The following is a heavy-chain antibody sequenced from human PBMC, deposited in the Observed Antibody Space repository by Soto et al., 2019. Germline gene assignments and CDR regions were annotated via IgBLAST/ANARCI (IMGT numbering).Heavy chain of an antibody. CDR1: RGSISSYY. V-gene: IGHV4-59*01. J-gene: IGHJ5*02. Sequence: SETLSLTCTVSRGSISSYYWSWIRQPPGRGLEWIGYIYYSGSTNYNPSLKSRVTISVDTSKNQFSLKLSSVTAADTAVYYCARGSYSGSYRFGWFNPWGQGTLVTVS. CDR3: ARGSYSGSYRFGWFNP. CDR2: IYYSGST. D-gene: IGHD1-26*01.